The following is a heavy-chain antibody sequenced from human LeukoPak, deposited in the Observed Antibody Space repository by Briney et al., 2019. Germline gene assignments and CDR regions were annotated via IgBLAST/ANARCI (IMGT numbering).Heavy chain of an antibody. CDR3: ARFDYDILTGYHNPLDY. V-gene: IGHV4-39*01. CDR1: GGSISSSSYY. D-gene: IGHD3-9*01. Sequence: SETLSLTCTVSGGSISSSSYYWGWIRQPPVKGLEWIGSIYYSGSTYYNPSLKSRVTISVDTSKNQFSLKLSSVTAADTAVYYCARFDYDILTGYHNPLDYWGQGTLVTVSS. CDR2: IYYSGST. J-gene: IGHJ4*02.